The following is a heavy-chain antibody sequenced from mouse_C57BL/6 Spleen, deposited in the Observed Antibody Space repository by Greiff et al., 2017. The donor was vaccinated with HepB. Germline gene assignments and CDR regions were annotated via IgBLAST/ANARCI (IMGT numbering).Heavy chain of an antibody. J-gene: IGHJ2*01. CDR1: GFNIKDDY. D-gene: IGHD1-1*01. CDR2: IDPENGDN. V-gene: IGHV14-4*01. CDR3: TLHYYGSSSRYDFDY. Sequence: VQLQQSGAELVRPGASVKLSCTASGFNIKDDYMHWVKQTPEQGLEWIGWIDPENGDNEYASKFQGQATITADTSSNTAYLPLSSLASEDTAVYYVTLHYYGSSSRYDFDYWGQGTTRTVSA.